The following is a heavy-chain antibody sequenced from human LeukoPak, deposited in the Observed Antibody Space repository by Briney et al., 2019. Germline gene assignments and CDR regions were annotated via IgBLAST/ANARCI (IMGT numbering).Heavy chain of an antibody. CDR2: IYYSGST. J-gene: IGHJ4*02. Sequence: SETLSLTCTVSGGSISSYYWSWIRQPPGRGLEWIGYIYYSGSTNYNPSLKSRVTISVDTSKNQFSLKLSSVTAADTAVYYCASGGAVARARGALDYWGQGTLVTVSS. V-gene: IGHV4-59*01. CDR3: ASGGAVARARGALDY. CDR1: GGSISSYY. D-gene: IGHD6-13*01.